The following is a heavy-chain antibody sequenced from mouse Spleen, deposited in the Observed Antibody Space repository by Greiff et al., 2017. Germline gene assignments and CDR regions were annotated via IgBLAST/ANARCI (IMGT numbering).Heavy chain of an antibody. CDR1: GYAFSSYW. CDR2: IYPGDGDT. V-gene: IGHV1-80*01. CDR3: ARSDYRYDGFDY. Sequence: VQLQQSGAELVKPGASVKISCKASGYAFSSYWMNWVKQRPGKGLEWIGQIYPGDGDTNYNGKFKGKATLTADKSSSTAYMQLSSLTSEDSAVYFCARSDYRYDGFDYWGQGTTLTVSS. D-gene: IGHD2-14*01. J-gene: IGHJ2*01.